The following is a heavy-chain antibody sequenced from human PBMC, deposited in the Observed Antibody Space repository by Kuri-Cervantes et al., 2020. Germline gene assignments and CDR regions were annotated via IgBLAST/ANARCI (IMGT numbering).Heavy chain of an antibody. V-gene: IGHV3-48*02. D-gene: IGHD3-10*01. J-gene: IGHJ6*02. CDR3: AKDGGLLGVRGPTLYYGMDV. CDR2: ISSSSSTI. Sequence: GESLKISCAASGITVSNNYMSWVRQAPGKGLEWVSYISSSSSTIYYADSVKGRFTISRENAKNSLYLQMNSMRDVDTAVYYCAKDGGLLGVRGPTLYYGMDVWGQRTTVTVSS. CDR1: GITVSNNY.